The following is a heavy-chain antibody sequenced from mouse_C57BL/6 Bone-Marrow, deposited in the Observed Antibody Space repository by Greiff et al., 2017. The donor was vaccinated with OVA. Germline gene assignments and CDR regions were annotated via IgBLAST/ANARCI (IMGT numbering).Heavy chain of an antibody. Sequence: VQLVESGAELARPGASVKLSCKASGYTFTSYGISWVKQRTGQGLEWIGEIYPRSGNTYYNEKFKGKATLTADKSSSTAYMELRSLTSEDSAVYFCASFYYGYDVTYWGQGTLVTVSA. D-gene: IGHD2-2*01. J-gene: IGHJ3*01. CDR3: ASFYYGYDVTY. CDR2: IYPRSGNT. CDR1: GYTFTSYG. V-gene: IGHV1-81*01.